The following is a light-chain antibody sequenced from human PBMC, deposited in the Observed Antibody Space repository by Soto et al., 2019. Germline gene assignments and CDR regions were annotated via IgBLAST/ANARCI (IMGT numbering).Light chain of an antibody. CDR1: QSVSNNY. CDR3: QQYGTLPPRYT. CDR2: GTS. Sequence: EIVLTQSPGTLSLSPGERATLSCRASQSVSNNYLAWYQQKPGQAPRLLIYGTSNRATGIPDRFSGSGSGTDFTLTISRLEPEDCAVYYCQQYGTLPPRYTFGQGTKLEIK. V-gene: IGKV3-20*01. J-gene: IGKJ2*01.